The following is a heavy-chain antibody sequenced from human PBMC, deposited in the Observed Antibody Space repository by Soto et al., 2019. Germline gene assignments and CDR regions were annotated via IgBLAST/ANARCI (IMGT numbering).Heavy chain of an antibody. V-gene: IGHV3-48*02. Sequence: EVQLVNSGGGLVQPGGSLRLSCAASGFTFRSYGMNWVRQAPGKGLEWVSYISAGSDATNYADSVKGRFTISRDNARSSLYLQLNSLRDDDTAVYYCARGGAGRPAYWGQGTLVIVSS. CDR3: ARGGAGRPAY. CDR1: GFTFRSYG. D-gene: IGHD6-13*01. CDR2: ISAGSDAT. J-gene: IGHJ4*02.